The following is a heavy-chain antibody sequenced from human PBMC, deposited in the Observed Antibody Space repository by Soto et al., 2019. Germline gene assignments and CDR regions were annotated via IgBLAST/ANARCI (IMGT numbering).Heavy chain of an antibody. CDR1: GGSVSSGSYY. D-gene: IGHD1-26*01. V-gene: IGHV4-61*01. Sequence: SETLSLTCTVSGGSVSSGSYYWSWIRQPPGKGLEWIGYIYYSGNTNYNPSLKSRVTISVDTSKNPFSLKLTSVAAADTAVYYCARGSSGASAPYYFDSWGQGTLVTVSS. CDR2: IYYSGNT. CDR3: ARGSSGASAPYYFDS. J-gene: IGHJ4*02.